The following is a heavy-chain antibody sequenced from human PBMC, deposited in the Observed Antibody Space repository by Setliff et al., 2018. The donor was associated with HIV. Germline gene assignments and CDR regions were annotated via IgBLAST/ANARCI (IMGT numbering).Heavy chain of an antibody. Sequence: KPSETLSLTCAVYGGSFSGYYWSWIRQPPGKGLEWIGEINHSGNINYNPSLQSRVTVSVDTSKPQFSLKMNSVTAADTAVYYCARDGYSSGWSYYFDYWGQGTLVTVSS. V-gene: IGHV4-34*01. CDR3: ARDGYSSGWSYYFDY. J-gene: IGHJ4*02. CDR2: INHSGNI. D-gene: IGHD6-19*01. CDR1: GGSFSGYY.